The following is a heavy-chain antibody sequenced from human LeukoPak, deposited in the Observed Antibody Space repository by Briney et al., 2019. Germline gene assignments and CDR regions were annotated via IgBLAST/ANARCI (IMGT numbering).Heavy chain of an antibody. CDR3: ASGSYGSGFYYFYYMDV. Sequence: GESLRLSCAASGFTFSSYTMSWIRQAPGKGLEWLSYISSGGDSIYYADSVKGRFTISRDNAKNSVSLQMNSLRAEDTAVYYCASGSYGSGFYYFYYMDVWGKGTTVTVSS. CDR1: GFTFSSYT. V-gene: IGHV3-48*04. CDR2: ISSGGDSI. D-gene: IGHD3-10*01. J-gene: IGHJ6*03.